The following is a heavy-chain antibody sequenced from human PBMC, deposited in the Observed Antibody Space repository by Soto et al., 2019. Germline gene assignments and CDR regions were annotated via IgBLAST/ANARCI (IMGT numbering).Heavy chain of an antibody. V-gene: IGHV4-34*01. Sequence: SETLSLTCAVYGVSFSGYYWSWIRQPPGKGQEWIGEINHSGSTNYNPSLKSRVTISVDTSKNQFSLKLSSVTAADTAVYYCERGSLFFFWLNRYYYYGMDFWGQGTTVTVSS. J-gene: IGHJ6*02. CDR1: GVSFSGYY. CDR3: ERGSLFFFWLNRYYYYGMDF. D-gene: IGHD3-9*01. CDR2: INHSGST.